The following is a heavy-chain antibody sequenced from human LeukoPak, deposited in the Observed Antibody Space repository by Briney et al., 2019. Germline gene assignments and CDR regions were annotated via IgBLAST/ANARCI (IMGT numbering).Heavy chain of an antibody. CDR2: IYYSGST. CDR1: GGSISSGDYY. V-gene: IGHV4-30-4*08. Sequence: SETLSLTCTVSGGSISSGDYYWSWIRQPPGKGLEWIGYIYYSGSTYYNPSLKSRVTISVDTSKNQFSLKLSSVTAADTAVYYCARDTMTGCSSTSCTTTWGQGTLVTVS. D-gene: IGHD2-2*01. CDR3: ARDTMTGCSSTSCTTT. J-gene: IGHJ5*02.